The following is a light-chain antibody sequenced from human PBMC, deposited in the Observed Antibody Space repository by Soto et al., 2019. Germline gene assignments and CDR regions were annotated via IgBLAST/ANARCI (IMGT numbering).Light chain of an antibody. CDR1: QDISSY. Sequence: AIRMTQSPSSLSASPGDRVTITCRASQDISSYLAWYQQKPGKAPNLLIYVASTLQSGVPSRFSGSGSGTDFTLTISSLQPDDVATYYCQQYSSYYMYTFGQGTKVDIK. J-gene: IGKJ2*01. CDR3: QQYSSYYMYT. V-gene: IGKV1-8*01. CDR2: VAS.